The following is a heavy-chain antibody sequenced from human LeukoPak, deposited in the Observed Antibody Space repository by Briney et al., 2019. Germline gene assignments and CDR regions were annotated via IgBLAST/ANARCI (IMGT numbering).Heavy chain of an antibody. J-gene: IGHJ4*02. CDR3: ARGSYDYVWGSYQPYYFDY. V-gene: IGHV4-30-2*01. CDR1: GGSISNDIYS. Sequence: SETLSLTCTVSGGSISNDIYSWSWIRQPPGKGLEWIGYIFYNPSLKSRATISVDRSKNQFSLKLTSVTAADTAVYYCARGSYDYVWGSYQPYYFDYWGQGTLVTVSS. CDR2: IF. D-gene: IGHD3-16*02.